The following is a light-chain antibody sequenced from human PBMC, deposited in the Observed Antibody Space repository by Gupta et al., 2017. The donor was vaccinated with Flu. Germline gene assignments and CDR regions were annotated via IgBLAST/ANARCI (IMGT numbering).Light chain of an antibody. J-gene: IGKJ3*01. CDR3: QQYDGSCT. CDR2: GAS. Sequence: EIVLTQSPGTLSLSPGERATLSCRASQSIINNYVAWYQQKPGQAPRLLIYGASSRATGIPDRFSGSGSGTDFTLTISRLEPEDFAVYFCQQYDGSCTFGPGTKVDIK. V-gene: IGKV3-20*01. CDR1: QSIINNY.